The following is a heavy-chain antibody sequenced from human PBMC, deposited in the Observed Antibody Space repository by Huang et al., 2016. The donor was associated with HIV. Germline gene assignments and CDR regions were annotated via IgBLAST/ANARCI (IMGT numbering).Heavy chain of an antibody. V-gene: IGHV4-34*02. CDR1: GGSFSDYY. CDR3: ARARQGDQLEQSNYFDF. Sequence: QVQLQQWGAGLLKPSETLSLTCAVYGGSFSDYYWSWIRQSPEKGLAWIGEINHSESTHFNPSLKSRVTLSVDTSKNQFSLKLTSVTAADTAVYYCARARQGDQLEQSNYFDFWGQGTLVTVSS. CDR2: INHSEST. J-gene: IGHJ4*02. D-gene: IGHD1-1*01.